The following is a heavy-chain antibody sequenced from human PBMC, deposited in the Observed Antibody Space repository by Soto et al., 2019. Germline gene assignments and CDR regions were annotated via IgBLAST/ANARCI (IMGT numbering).Heavy chain of an antibody. D-gene: IGHD5-12*01. CDR1: GFTFSSYA. Sequence: EVQLLESGGGLVQPGGSLRLSCAASGFTFSSYAMSWVRQAPGKGLEWVSAISGSGGSTYYADSVKCRFTISRDNSKNTLYVQMNSLRAEDTAVYYCAKTGNGGYSGYDPYYYYYYYMDVWGKGTTVTVSS. CDR2: ISGSGGST. V-gene: IGHV3-23*01. CDR3: AKTGNGGYSGYDPYYYYYYYMDV. J-gene: IGHJ6*03.